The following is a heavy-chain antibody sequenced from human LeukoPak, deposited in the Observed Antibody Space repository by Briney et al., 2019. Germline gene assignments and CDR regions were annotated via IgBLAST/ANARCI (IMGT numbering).Heavy chain of an antibody. J-gene: IGHJ4*02. Sequence: GGSLRLSCAASGFTFSNYWMSWVRQAPGKGLEWVANIKQDGSEKYYVDSVKGRFTISRDNAKNSPYLQMNSLGAEDTAVYYCARDFDWGQGTLVTVSS. CDR3: ARDFD. CDR1: GFTFSNYW. V-gene: IGHV3-7*03. CDR2: IKQDGSEK.